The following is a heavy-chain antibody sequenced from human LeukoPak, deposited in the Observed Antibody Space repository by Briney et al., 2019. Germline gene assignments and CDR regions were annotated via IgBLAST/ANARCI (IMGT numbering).Heavy chain of an antibody. Sequence: ASVKVSCKASGYTFTGYYMHWVRQAPGQGPEWMGWINPNSGGTNYAQKFQGRVTMTRDTSISTAYMELSRLRSDDTAVYYCARGKRVYDILTGYYSSSYWFDPWGQGTLVTVSS. J-gene: IGHJ5*02. CDR2: INPNSGGT. CDR1: GYTFTGYY. V-gene: IGHV1-2*02. D-gene: IGHD3-9*01. CDR3: ARGKRVYDILTGYYSSSYWFDP.